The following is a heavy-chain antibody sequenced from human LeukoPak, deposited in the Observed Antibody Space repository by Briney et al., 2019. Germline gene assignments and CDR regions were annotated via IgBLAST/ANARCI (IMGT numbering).Heavy chain of an antibody. D-gene: IGHD2-15*01. CDR3: AREAATLGSFDY. CDR1: GFTVSSNY. J-gene: IGHJ4*02. Sequence: GGSLRLSCAASGFTVSSNYMSWVRQAPGKGLEWVSVIYSGGSTYYADSVKGRFTISRDNSKNTLYLQMNSLRAGDTAVYYCAREAATLGSFDYWGQGTPVTVSS. V-gene: IGHV3-53*01. CDR2: IYSGGST.